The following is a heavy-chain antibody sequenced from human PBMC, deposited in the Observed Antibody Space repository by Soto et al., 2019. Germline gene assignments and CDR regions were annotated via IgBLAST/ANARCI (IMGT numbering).Heavy chain of an antibody. Sequence: GGSLRLSCAASGFTFSSYEMNWVRQAPGKGLEWVSYISSSGSTIYYADSVKGRFTISRDNAKNSLYLQMNSLRAEDTAVYYCARGYCSGGSCHGEFDYWGQGTLVTVSS. V-gene: IGHV3-48*03. CDR3: ARGYCSGGSCHGEFDY. J-gene: IGHJ4*02. CDR1: GFTFSSYE. D-gene: IGHD2-15*01. CDR2: ISSSGSTI.